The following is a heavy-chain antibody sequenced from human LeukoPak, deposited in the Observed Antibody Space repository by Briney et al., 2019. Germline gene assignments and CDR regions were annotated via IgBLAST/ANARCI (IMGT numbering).Heavy chain of an antibody. D-gene: IGHD1-14*01. CDR2: INQNGGET. CDR3: ATPPSDRGTSPGFYFHY. Sequence: GGSLRLSCAASGFTFSNYWMSWVRQAPGKGLEWVANINQNGGETYYVDSVKGRFTISRDNAKNSLYLQMNSLRGEDTAVYYCATPPSDRGTSPGFYFHYWGQGALVTVSS. V-gene: IGHV3-7*01. CDR1: GFTFSNYW. J-gene: IGHJ4*02.